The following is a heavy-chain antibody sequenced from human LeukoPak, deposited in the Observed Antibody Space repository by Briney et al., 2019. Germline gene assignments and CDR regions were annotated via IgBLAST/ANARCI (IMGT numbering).Heavy chain of an antibody. CDR2: INHSGST. CDR3: ARGYYDILTGYYYFDY. J-gene: IGHJ4*02. V-gene: IGHV4-34*01. Sequence: SETLSLTCAVYGGSFSGYYWSWIRQPPGKGLEWIGEINHSGSTYYNPSLKSRVTISVDTSKNQFSLKLSSVTAADTAVYYCARGYYDILTGYYYFDYWGQGTLVTVSS. D-gene: IGHD3-9*01. CDR1: GGSFSGYY.